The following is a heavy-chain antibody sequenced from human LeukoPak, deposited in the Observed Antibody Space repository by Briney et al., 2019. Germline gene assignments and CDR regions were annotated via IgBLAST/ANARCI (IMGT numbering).Heavy chain of an antibody. Sequence: PSQTLSLTCTVSGGSISSGGYYWSWIRQPPGKGLEWIGYIYHSGSTYYNPSLKSRVTISVDRSKSQFSLKLSSVTAADTAVYYCARNAVFYSSSWYLSYFDYWGQGTLVTVSS. D-gene: IGHD6-13*01. CDR1: GGSISSGGYY. V-gene: IGHV4-30-2*01. CDR3: ARNAVFYSSSWYLSYFDY. CDR2: IYHSGST. J-gene: IGHJ4*02.